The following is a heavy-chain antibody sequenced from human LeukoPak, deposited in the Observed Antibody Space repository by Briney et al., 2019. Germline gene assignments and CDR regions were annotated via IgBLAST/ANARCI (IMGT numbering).Heavy chain of an antibody. J-gene: IGHJ4*02. CDR2: ISYDGSNK. CDR1: GFTFSSYA. Sequence: PGGSLRLSCAASGFTFSSYAMHWVRQAPGKGLEWVAVISYDGSNKYYADSVKGRFTISRDNSENTLYLQMNSLRAEDTAVYYCARADSSSYAQTFDYWGQGTLVTVSS. D-gene: IGHD6-6*01. CDR3: ARADSSSYAQTFDY. V-gene: IGHV3-30*01.